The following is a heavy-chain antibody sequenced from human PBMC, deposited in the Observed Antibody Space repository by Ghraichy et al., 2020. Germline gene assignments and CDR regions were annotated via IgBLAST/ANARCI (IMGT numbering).Heavy chain of an antibody. J-gene: IGHJ6*02. V-gene: IGHV3-66*02. D-gene: IGHD3-10*01. Sequence: GGSLRLSCAASGFTVSSNYMSWVRQAPGKGLEWVSVIYSGGSTYYADSVKGRFTISRDNSKNTLYLQMNSLRAEDTAVYYCARDHPVAMVRGVPSYYYYGMDVWGQGTTVTVSS. CDR1: GFTVSSNY. CDR2: IYSGGST. CDR3: ARDHPVAMVRGVPSYYYYGMDV.